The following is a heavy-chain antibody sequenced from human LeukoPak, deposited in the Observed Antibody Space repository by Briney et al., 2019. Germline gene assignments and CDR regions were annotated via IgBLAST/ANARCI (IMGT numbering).Heavy chain of an antibody. Sequence: GASVKVSCKASGYTFTSYGISWVRQAPGQGLEWMGWISAYNGNTNYAQKLQGRVTMTTDTSTSTAYMELRSLRSDDTAVYYCARVRLYCSSPSCYGTPGYWGQGTLVTVSS. CDR1: GYTFTSYG. CDR2: ISAYNGNT. J-gene: IGHJ4*02. V-gene: IGHV1-18*01. D-gene: IGHD2-2*01. CDR3: ARVRLYCSSPSCYGTPGY.